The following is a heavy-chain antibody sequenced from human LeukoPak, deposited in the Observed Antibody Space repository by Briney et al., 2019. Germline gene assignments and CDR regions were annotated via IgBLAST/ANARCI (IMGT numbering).Heavy chain of an antibody. CDR2: INNDGKIL. CDR3: VRGLGDV. J-gene: IGHJ6*04. D-gene: IGHD4-11*01. V-gene: IGHV3-74*03. Sequence: TGGSLRLSCSASGFIFSDYWMHWVRQAPGKGPVWVSRINNDGKILTYADSVKGRFTISRDSAKDTVYLQMNSLRVEDTAVYYCVRGLGDVWGKGTPVTASS. CDR1: GFIFSDYW.